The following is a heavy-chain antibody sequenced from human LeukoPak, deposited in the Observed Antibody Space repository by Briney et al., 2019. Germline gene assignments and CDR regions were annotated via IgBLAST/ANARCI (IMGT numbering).Heavy chain of an antibody. CDR3: ASVEIPATGAFDY. J-gene: IGHJ4*02. Sequence: PSETPSLTCTVSGASVTNYHWSWVRQPAGKGLEWIGRLMTSGYTDYNPSLKSRVTISVDKSMNQFSLRLTSVAPADTAVYYCASVEIPATGAFDYWGQGTLVTVSS. CDR1: GASVTNYH. D-gene: IGHD1-14*01. V-gene: IGHV4-4*07. CDR2: LMTSGYT.